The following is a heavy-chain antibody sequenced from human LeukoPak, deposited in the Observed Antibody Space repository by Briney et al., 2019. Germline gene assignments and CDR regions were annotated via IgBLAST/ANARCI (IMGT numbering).Heavy chain of an antibody. Sequence: GGSLRLSCAASGFTFSSCWMHWVRQAPGKGLVWVSRINSDGSSTSYADSVKGRFTISRDNAKNTLYLQMNSLRAEDTAVYHCARQLGYCSDGSCYFDFWGQGTLVPVSS. D-gene: IGHD2-15*01. J-gene: IGHJ4*02. CDR3: ARQLGYCSDGSCYFDF. CDR1: GFTFSSCW. V-gene: IGHV3-74*01. CDR2: INSDGSST.